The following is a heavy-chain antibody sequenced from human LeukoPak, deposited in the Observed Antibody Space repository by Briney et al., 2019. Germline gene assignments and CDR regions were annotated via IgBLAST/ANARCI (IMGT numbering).Heavy chain of an antibody. D-gene: IGHD3-22*01. V-gene: IGHV4-30-2*01. CDR1: GGSISSGGYS. CDR3: ARGYDSPYYGMDV. Sequence: TSSESLSLTCAVSGGSISSGGYSWSWIRQPPGKGLEWIGYIYHSGSTYYNPSLKSRVTISVDRSKNQFSLKLSSVTAADTAVYYCARGYDSPYYGMDVCGQGTTVTVSS. CDR2: IYHSGST. J-gene: IGHJ6*02.